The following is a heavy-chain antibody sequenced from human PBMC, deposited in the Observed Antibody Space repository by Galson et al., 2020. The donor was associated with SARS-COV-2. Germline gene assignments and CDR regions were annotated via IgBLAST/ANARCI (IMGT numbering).Heavy chain of an antibody. Sequence: ETSENLSLTCAVSGGSISSGGYSWSWIRQPPGKGLEWIGYIYHSGSTYYNPSLKSRVTISVDRSKNQFSLKLSSVTAADTAVYYCARAGEDGDSDYWGQGTLVTVS. CDR2: IYHSGST. V-gene: IGHV4-30-2*01. CDR1: GGSISSGGYS. CDR3: ARAGEDGDSDY. J-gene: IGHJ4*02. D-gene: IGHD4-17*01.